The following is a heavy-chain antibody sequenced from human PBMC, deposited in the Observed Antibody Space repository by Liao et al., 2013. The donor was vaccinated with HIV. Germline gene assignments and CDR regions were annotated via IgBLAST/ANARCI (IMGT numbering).Heavy chain of an antibody. V-gene: IGHV4-34*01. CDR1: GGSFSGYY. CDR3: ARDRGP. CDR2: SIIVEVP. J-gene: IGHJ5*02. Sequence: QVQLQQWGAGLLKPSETLTLTCRVHGGSFSGYYWNWIRQAPREGAGVGLRKSIIVEVPITARPSTSRVTISVDTSKNQFSLKLSSVTAADTAVYYCARDRGPWGQGTLVTVSS.